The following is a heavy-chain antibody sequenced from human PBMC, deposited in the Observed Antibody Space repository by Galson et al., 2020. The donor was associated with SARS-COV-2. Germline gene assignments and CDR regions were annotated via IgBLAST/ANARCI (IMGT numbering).Heavy chain of an antibody. CDR1: GLTFSDYP. Sequence: GESLKISCVASGLTFSDYPMQWVRQAPGKGLEWVAFISDDGSDKHYSDSVKGRFTISRDNSKNTLFLQMNSLRSEDSAVYYCARHFLQTSSRANHWYSSGWHEDWGQGTLVTVSS. D-gene: IGHD6-19*01. CDR2: ISDDGSDK. CDR3: ARHFLQTSSRANHWYSSGWHED. J-gene: IGHJ4*02. V-gene: IGHV3-30-3*01.